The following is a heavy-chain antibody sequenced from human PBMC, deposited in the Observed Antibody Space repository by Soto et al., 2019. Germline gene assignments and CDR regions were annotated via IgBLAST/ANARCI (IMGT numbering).Heavy chain of an antibody. J-gene: IGHJ6*02. D-gene: IGHD5-18*01. V-gene: IGHV4-31*03. CDR2: IYYSGST. Sequence: SETLSLTCTVSGGSIRSGGYYWSWVRQSPRRGLEWIGNIYYSGSTYYNPSLKSRLTISVDTSKNQFSLNLSSVTAADTAVYYCARDRLMATAGTARHYFGLDVWGQGTTFTVSS. CDR1: GGSIRSGGYY. CDR3: ARDRLMATAGTARHYFGLDV.